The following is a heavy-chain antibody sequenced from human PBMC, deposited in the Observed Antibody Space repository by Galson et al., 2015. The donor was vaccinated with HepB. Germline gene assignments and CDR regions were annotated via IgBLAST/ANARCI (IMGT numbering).Heavy chain of an antibody. CDR3: ARVVTGGAPYFDY. J-gene: IGHJ4*02. CDR1: GYTFKNYD. CDR2: ISPYNGNT. V-gene: IGHV1-18*01. Sequence: SVKVSCKASGYTFKNYDISWVRQAPGQGLEWMGWISPYNGNTNYEQKLRGRVTMTTDTSTTTAYMDLRSLRSDDTAVYYCARVVTGGAPYFDYWGQGTLVTVSS. D-gene: IGHD4-23*01.